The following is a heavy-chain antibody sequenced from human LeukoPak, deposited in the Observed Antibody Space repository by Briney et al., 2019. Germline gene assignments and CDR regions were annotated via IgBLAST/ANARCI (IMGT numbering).Heavy chain of an antibody. CDR2: IIPILGIA. J-gene: IGHJ5*02. CDR3: ARDPEAAVAGTGSGWFDP. CDR1: GGTFSSYA. Sequence: ASVKVSCKASGGTFSSYAISWVRQAPGQGLEWMGRIIPILGIANYAKKFQGRVTITADKSTSTAYMELSSLRSEDTAVYYCARDPEAAVAGTGSGWFDPWGQGTLVTVSS. D-gene: IGHD6-19*01. V-gene: IGHV1-69*04.